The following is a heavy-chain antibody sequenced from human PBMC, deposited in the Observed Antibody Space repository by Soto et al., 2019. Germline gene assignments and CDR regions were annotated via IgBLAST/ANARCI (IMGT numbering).Heavy chain of an antibody. CDR1: GFTFSSYG. J-gene: IGHJ4*02. D-gene: IGHD3-22*01. CDR3: AKDRSYDSSGYYPNFFHY. CDR2: ISYDGSNK. V-gene: IGHV3-30*18. Sequence: PGGSMRLSCAASGFTFSSYGMHWVRQAPGKGVEWVAVISYDGSNKYYADSVKGRFTISRDNSKNTLYLQMNSLRAEDTAVYYCAKDRSYDSSGYYPNFFHYCGQGPLVTVYS.